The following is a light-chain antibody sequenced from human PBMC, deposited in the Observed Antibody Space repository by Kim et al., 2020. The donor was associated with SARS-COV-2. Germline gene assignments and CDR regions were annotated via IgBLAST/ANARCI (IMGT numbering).Light chain of an antibody. Sequence: EILMTQSPATLSVSPGERATLSCRASQSVTSYLGWYQQKPGQAPRLLIYGASTRATGIPARFSASGSGTEFTLTISSLQSEDFAVYYCQQYNDWPPAFGGGTKVDIK. J-gene: IGKJ4*01. V-gene: IGKV3-15*01. CDR2: GAS. CDR3: QQYNDWPPA. CDR1: QSVTSY.